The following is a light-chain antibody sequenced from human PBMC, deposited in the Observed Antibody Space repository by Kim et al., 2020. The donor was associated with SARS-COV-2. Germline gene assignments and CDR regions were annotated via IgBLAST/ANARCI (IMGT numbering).Light chain of an antibody. CDR1: QSISTW. V-gene: IGKV1-5*01. Sequence: SAAVGDRVTITCRASQSISTWLAWYQQKLGKAPKLLIFDASNLESGVPPRFSGSGSGTEFTLTISSLQPDDVATYYCQQYDRDSTFGQGTKVDIK. CDR3: QQYDRDST. CDR2: DAS. J-gene: IGKJ1*01.